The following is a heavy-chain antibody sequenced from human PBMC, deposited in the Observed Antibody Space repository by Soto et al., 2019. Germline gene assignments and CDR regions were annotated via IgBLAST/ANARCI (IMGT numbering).Heavy chain of an antibody. CDR1: GFTFSSYG. V-gene: IGHV3-30*18. Sequence: QVQLVESGGGVVQPGRSLRLTCAASGFTFSSYGMHWVRQAPGKGLEWVAVISYDGSNKYYADSVKGRFTISRDNSKNTLYLQMNSLRAEDTAVYYCAKDSVVIITEYYFDYCSQGTLVTVSS. J-gene: IGHJ4*02. CDR3: AKDSVVIITEYYFDY. D-gene: IGHD3-9*01. CDR2: ISYDGSNK.